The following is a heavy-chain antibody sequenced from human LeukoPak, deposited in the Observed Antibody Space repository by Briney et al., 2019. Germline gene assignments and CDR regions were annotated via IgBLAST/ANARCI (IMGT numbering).Heavy chain of an antibody. CDR3: AKDSSRLNYYFDY. CDR1: GFTFSSYG. V-gene: IGHV3-30*18. CDR2: ISYDGSNK. J-gene: IGHJ4*02. Sequence: SGGSLRPSCAASGFTFSSYGMHWVRQAPGKGLEWVAVISYDGSNKYYADSVKGRFTISRDNSKNTLYLQMNSLRAEDTAVYYCAKDSSRLNYYFDYWGQGTLVTVSS. D-gene: IGHD6-13*01.